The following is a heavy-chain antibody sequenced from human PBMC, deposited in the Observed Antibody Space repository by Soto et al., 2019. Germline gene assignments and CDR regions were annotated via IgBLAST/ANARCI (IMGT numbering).Heavy chain of an antibody. CDR1: GGSISSGGYY. V-gene: IGHV4-31*03. J-gene: IGHJ4*02. CDR3: ARGGCYNTAFDY. CDR2: IYYSGST. Sequence: QVQLQESGPGLVKPSQTLSLTCTVSGGSISSGGYYWSWIRQHPGKGLEWIGYIYYSGSTYYKPSLKRRVTISVDTSKNQFSLKLSSVTAADTAVYYCARGGCYNTAFDYWGQGTLVTVSS. D-gene: IGHD2-15*01.